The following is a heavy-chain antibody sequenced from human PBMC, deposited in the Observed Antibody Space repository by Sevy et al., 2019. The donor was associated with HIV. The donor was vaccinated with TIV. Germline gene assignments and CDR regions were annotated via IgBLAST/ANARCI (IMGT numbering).Heavy chain of an antibody. J-gene: IGHJ4*02. CDR1: GFTFSNYW. CDR2: ISSDGSIT. V-gene: IGHV3-74*01. D-gene: IGHD5-18*01. Sequence: GGSLRLSCAASGFTFSNYWMHWVRQAPEKGLMWVSRISSDGSITNYADSVKGRFTISRDNAKYTMYLQMNSRRVEDTAVYYCARVRGYSYGEFDYWGQGTLVTVSS. CDR3: ARVRGYSYGEFDY.